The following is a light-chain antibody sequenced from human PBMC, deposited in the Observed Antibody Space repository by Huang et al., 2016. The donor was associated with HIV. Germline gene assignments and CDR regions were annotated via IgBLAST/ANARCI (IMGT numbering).Light chain of an antibody. V-gene: IGKV1-9*01. CDR2: GAS. CDR3: QQLNSYPLT. Sequence: IQLTQSPSSLSASVGDRVTITCRASQDISSYLAWYQQKPGTAPKLLISGASTLQSGVPSRFSASGSGTDFTLTISSLQPEDFATYYCQQLNSYPLTFGGGTQVEIK. J-gene: IGKJ4*01. CDR1: QDISSY.